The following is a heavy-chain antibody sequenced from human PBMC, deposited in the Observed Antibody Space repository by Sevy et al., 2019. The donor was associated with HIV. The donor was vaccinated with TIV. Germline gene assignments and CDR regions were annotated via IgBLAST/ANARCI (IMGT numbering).Heavy chain of an antibody. J-gene: IGHJ4*02. CDR3: ARVSAYYYDSSGLRDY. Sequence: GGSLRLSCAASGFTFSSYWMSWVRQAPGKGLEWVANIKQDGSEKYYVDSVKGRFTISRDNAKNSLYLQMNSLRAEDTAVYYCARVSAYYYDSSGLRDYWGQGTLVTVSS. V-gene: IGHV3-7*03. D-gene: IGHD3-22*01. CDR1: GFTFSSYW. CDR2: IKQDGSEK.